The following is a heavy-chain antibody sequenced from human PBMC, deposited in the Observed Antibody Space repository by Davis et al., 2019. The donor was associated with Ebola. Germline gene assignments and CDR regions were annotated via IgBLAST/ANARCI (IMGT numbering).Heavy chain of an antibody. Sequence: AASVKVSCKVSGYTLTELSMHWVRQAPGKGLEWMGGFDPEETETIYAQKFKGRVTITEDTSTDTAYMELSSLQSDDTAVYYCATYRWGGDLDYWGQGTLVTVSS. CDR3: ATYRWGGDLDY. V-gene: IGHV1-24*01. CDR1: GYTLTELS. CDR2: FDPEETET. D-gene: IGHD3-16*01. J-gene: IGHJ4*02.